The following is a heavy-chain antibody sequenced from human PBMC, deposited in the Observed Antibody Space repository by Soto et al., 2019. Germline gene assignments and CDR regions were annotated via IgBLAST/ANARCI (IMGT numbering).Heavy chain of an antibody. CDR3: ARGVRGGSYYRSYGMDV. CDR2: IYYSGST. D-gene: IGHD1-26*01. J-gene: IGHJ6*02. CDR1: GGSISSSSYY. V-gene: IGHV4-39*07. Sequence: SETLSLTCTVSGGSISSSSYYWGWIRQPPGKGLEWIGSIYYSGSTNYNPSLKSRVTISVDTSKNQFSLKLSSVTAADTAVYYCARGVRGGSYYRSYGMDVWGQGTTVTVSS.